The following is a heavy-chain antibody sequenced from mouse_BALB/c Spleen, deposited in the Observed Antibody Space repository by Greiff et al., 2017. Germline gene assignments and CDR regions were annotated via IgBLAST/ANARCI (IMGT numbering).Heavy chain of an antibody. Sequence: VQLQESAAELARPGASVKMSCKASGYTFTSYTMHWVKQRPGQGLEWIGYINPSSGYTEYNQKFKDKTTLTADKSSSTAYMQLSSLTSEDSAVYYCARWRDGYYDYWGQGTTLTVSS. CDR1: GYTFTSYT. CDR3: ARWRDGYYDY. V-gene: IGHV1-4*02. CDR2: INPSSGYT. D-gene: IGHD2-3*01. J-gene: IGHJ2*01.